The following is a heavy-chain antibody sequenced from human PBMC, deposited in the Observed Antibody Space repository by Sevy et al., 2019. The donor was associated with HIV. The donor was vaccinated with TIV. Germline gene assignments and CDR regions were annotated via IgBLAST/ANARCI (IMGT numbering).Heavy chain of an antibody. Sequence: ASVKVSCKASGGSFSSYALSWVRQAPGQGLEWMGGNIPLFGTENYAQKFQGRVTITADESTSTAYMELSSLRSEDTAVYYCARPSWFGELWATRYGMDVWGQGTTVTVSS. D-gene: IGHD3-10*01. V-gene: IGHV1-69*13. CDR1: GGSFSSYA. J-gene: IGHJ6*02. CDR3: ARPSWFGELWATRYGMDV. CDR2: NIPLFGTE.